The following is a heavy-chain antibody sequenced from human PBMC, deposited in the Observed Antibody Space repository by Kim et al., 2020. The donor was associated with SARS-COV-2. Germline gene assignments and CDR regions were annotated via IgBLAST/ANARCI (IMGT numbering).Heavy chain of an antibody. CDR1: GFTFSSYW. J-gene: IGHJ4*02. Sequence: GGSLRLSCAASGFTFSSYWMHWVRQAPGKGLVWVSRINSDGSSTSYADSVKGRFTISRDNAKNTLYLQMNSLRAEDTAVYYCATIIAAAGIAPGWYWGQGTLVTVSS. V-gene: IGHV3-74*01. CDR3: ATIIAAAGIAPGWY. CDR2: INSDGSST. D-gene: IGHD6-13*01.